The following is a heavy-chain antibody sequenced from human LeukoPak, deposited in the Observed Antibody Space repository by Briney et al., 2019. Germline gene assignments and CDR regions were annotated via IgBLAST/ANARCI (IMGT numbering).Heavy chain of an antibody. CDR3: ARDLVDTVMSHLVLFDY. CDR2: IYISGST. J-gene: IGHJ4*02. CDR1: GGSIRSGSYY. D-gene: IGHD5-18*01. V-gene: IGHV4-61*02. Sequence: SQTLSLTCTVSGGSIRSGSYYWSWIRQSAGTGLEWIGRIYISGSTKYNPSLKSRVTISVDTSKNQFSLKLSSVTAADTAVYYCARDLVDTVMSHLVLFDYWGQGTLVTVSS.